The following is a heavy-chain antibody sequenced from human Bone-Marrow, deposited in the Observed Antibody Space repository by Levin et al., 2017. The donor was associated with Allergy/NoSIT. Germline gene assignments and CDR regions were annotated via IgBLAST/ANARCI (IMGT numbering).Heavy chain of an antibody. J-gene: IGHJ4*02. D-gene: IGHD1-14*01. CDR3: ARIGSNQNFDS. CDR1: GYTFTVYY. CDR2: INPSTGVT. V-gene: IGHV1-2*06. Sequence: ASVKVSCKTSGYTFTVYYMHWVRQAPGQGLEWMGRINPSTGVTDYVQKFQGRVTMTRDTSIRTAYMELSCLRSDDTAVYYCARIGSNQNFDSWGQGTLVTVSS.